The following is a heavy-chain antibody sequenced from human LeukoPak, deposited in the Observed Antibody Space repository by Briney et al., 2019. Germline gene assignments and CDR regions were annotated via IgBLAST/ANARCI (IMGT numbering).Heavy chain of an antibody. CDR2: IKQDGSEK. D-gene: IGHD2-15*01. CDR1: GFTFSSYW. Sequence: GSLRLSCAAPGFTFSSYWMSWVRQAPGKGLEWVANIKQDGSEKYYVDSVKGRFTISRDNAKNSLYLQMNSLRAVDTAVYYCARDLGSRRIFDYWGQGTLVTVSS. V-gene: IGHV3-7*01. J-gene: IGHJ4*02. CDR3: ARDLGSRRIFDY.